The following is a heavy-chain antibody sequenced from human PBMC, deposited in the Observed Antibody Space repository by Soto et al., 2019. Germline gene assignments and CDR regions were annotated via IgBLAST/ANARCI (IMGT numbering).Heavy chain of an antibody. V-gene: IGHV4-31*03. J-gene: IGHJ6*02. CDR1: GGSISSGGYY. CDR2: IYYSGST. D-gene: IGHD6-19*01. CDR3: ATEFTDSRGPKLGMDV. Sequence: QVQLQESGPGLVKPSQTLSLTCTVSGGSISSGGYYWSWIRQHPGKGLEWIGYIYYSGSTYYNPSLKSRVTISVYTSKSQCSLKLSSVTAADTAVYYCATEFTDSRGPKLGMDVWGQGTTVTVSS.